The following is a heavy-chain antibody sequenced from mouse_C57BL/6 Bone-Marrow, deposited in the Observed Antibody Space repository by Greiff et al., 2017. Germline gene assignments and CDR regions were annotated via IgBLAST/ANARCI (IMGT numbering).Heavy chain of an antibody. Sequence: QVQLQQPGTELVKPGASVKLSCKASGYTFTSYWMHWVKQRPGQGLEWIGNINPSNGGTNYNEKFKSKATLTVDKSSSTAYMQLSSLTSEDSAVYDCARGGNPSYWYFDVWGTGTTVTVSS. J-gene: IGHJ1*03. V-gene: IGHV1-53*01. CDR3: ARGGNPSYWYFDV. CDR1: GYTFTSYW. D-gene: IGHD1-1*02. CDR2: INPSNGGT.